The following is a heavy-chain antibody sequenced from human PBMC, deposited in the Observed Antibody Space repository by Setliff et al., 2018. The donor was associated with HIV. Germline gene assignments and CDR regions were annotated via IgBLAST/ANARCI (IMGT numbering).Heavy chain of an antibody. CDR3: ARNKIGWDTYSVVNYFDP. CDR2: INPDNSLT. J-gene: IGHJ5*02. CDR1: GYKFTGHY. V-gene: IGHV1-2*06. D-gene: IGHD2-21*01. Sequence: ASVKVSCKASGYKFTGHYVHWVRQAPGQGLQWMGRINPDNSLTTYAEYFEGRVTLTRDTSTNTAYMELRRLRSDDTATYFCARNKIGWDTYSVVNYFDPWGQGTLVTVSS.